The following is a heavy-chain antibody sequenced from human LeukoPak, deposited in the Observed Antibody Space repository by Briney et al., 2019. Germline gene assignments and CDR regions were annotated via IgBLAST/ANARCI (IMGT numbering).Heavy chain of an antibody. D-gene: IGHD2-2*01. Sequence: SETLSLTCTVSGYSISSGYYWGWIRPPPGKGLGWSGRIYYSGSTYYNPSLKSRVTISVDTSKNQFSLKLSSVTAADTAVYSCARDVAPDIAVSSTRTFDYWGQGTLVTVSS. V-gene: IGHV4-38-2*02. CDR3: ARDVAPDIAVSSTRTFDY. CDR2: IYYSGST. CDR1: GYSISSGYY. J-gene: IGHJ4*02.